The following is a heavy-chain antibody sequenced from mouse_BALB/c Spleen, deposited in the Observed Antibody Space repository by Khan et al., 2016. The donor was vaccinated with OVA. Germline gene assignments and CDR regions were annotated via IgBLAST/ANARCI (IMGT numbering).Heavy chain of an antibody. D-gene: IGHD2-3*01. J-gene: IGHJ3*01. V-gene: IGHV14-1*02. CDR2: IDPENGNT. CDR1: GFNIKDYY. Sequence: VQLQQSGAELVRPGALVKLSCKASGFNIKDYYMHWVKQRPEQGLEWIGWIDPENGNTIYDPKFQGKASITADTSSNTAYLQLSSLTSEDTAVYYWARSGYDAWFPYWGQGTLVTVSA. CDR3: ARSGYDAWFPY.